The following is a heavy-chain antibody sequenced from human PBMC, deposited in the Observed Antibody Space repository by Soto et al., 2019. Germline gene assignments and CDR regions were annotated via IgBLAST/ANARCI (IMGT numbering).Heavy chain of an antibody. Sequence: EVQLLESGGGLVQPGGSLRLSCAASGFTFSSYAMSWVRQAPGKGLEWVSAISGSGGSTYYADSVKGRFTISRDNSKNTLYLQMNSLRAEDTAVYYCATCYRGVYWYFDLWGRGTLVTVSS. CDR3: ATCYRGVYWYFDL. V-gene: IGHV3-23*01. J-gene: IGHJ2*01. CDR1: GFTFSSYA. D-gene: IGHD1-26*01. CDR2: ISGSGGST.